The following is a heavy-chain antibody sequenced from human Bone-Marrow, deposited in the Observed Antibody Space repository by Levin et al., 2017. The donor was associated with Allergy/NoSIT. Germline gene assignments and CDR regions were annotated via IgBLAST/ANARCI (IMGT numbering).Heavy chain of an antibody. CDR3: AKARDSSGYSYHFDY. Sequence: GGSLRLSCAASGFTFSSSAMSWVRQAPGRGLEWVSAMSGSGRDTYYADSVKGRFTISRDNSQNTLYLQMNSLRAEDTAVYYCAKARDSSGYSYHFDYWGPGTLVTVSS. V-gene: IGHV3-23*01. D-gene: IGHD3-22*01. CDR2: MSGSGRDT. J-gene: IGHJ4*02. CDR1: GFTFSSSA.